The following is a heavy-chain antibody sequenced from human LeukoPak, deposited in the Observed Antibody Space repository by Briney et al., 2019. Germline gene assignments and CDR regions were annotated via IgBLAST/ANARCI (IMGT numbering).Heavy chain of an antibody. D-gene: IGHD6-13*01. J-gene: IGHJ4*02. CDR1: GYTFTSYY. CDR2: INPSGGST. V-gene: IGHV1-46*01. Sequence: GASVKVSCKASGYTFTSYYMHWVRQAPGQGLEWMGIINPSGGSTSYAQKFQGRVTMTRDMSTSTVNMELNSLRSEDTAVYYCARGDWAAAGTVPTGTTDHWGQGTLVTVSS. CDR3: ARGDWAAAGTVPTGTTDH.